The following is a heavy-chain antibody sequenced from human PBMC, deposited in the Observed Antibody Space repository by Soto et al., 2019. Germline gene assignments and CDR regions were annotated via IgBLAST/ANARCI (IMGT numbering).Heavy chain of an antibody. V-gene: IGHV4-39*01. Sequence: PSETLSLTCTVSGGSISSSTYYWGWIRQPPGKGLEWIGSIYYSGSTYYNPSLMSRVTISVDTSKNQFSLKLSSVTAADTAVYYCARHDSFGGVIVAFDYWGQGTLVTVSS. CDR3: ARHDSFGGVIVAFDY. D-gene: IGHD3-16*02. J-gene: IGHJ4*02. CDR2: IYYSGST. CDR1: GGSISSSTYY.